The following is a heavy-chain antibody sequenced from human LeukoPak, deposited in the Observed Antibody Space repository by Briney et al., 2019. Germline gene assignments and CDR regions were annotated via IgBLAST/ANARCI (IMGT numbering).Heavy chain of an antibody. CDR1: GFTFSSYS. V-gene: IGHV3-21*01. J-gene: IGHJ4*02. Sequence: GGSLRLSCAASGFTFSSYSMNWVRQAPGKGLEWVSSISSSSSYIYYADSVKGRFTISRDNAKNSLYLQMNSLRAEDTAVYYCARGSPDYGDYASFDYWGQGTLVTVSS. D-gene: IGHD4-17*01. CDR3: ARGSPDYGDYASFDY. CDR2: ISSSSSYI.